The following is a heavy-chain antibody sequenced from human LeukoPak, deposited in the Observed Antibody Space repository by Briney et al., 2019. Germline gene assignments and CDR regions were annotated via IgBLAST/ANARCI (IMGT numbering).Heavy chain of an antibody. CDR2: ISSSSSYI. Sequence: GGSLRLSCAASGFTFSSYSMNWVRQAPGKGLEWVSSISSSSSYIYYADSVKGRFTISRDNAKNSLYLQMNSLRAEDTAVYYCASIRGYSSTNDYWGQGTLVTVSS. CDR1: GFTFSSYS. V-gene: IGHV3-21*01. D-gene: IGHD5-18*01. CDR3: ASIRGYSSTNDY. J-gene: IGHJ4*02.